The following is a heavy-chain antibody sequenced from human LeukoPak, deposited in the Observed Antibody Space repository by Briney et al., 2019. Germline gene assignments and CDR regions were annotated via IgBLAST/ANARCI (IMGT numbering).Heavy chain of an antibody. V-gene: IGHV1-58*01. CDR1: GFTFTSSA. J-gene: IGHJ4*02. CDR3: AADPYYYDSSGYVPFDY. Sequence: SVKVSCKASGFTFTSSAVQWVRQARGQRLEWIGWIVVGSGNTNYAQKFQERVTITRDMSTSTAYMELSSLRSGDTAVYYCAADPYYYDSSGYVPFDYWGQGTLVTVSS. D-gene: IGHD3-22*01. CDR2: IVVGSGNT.